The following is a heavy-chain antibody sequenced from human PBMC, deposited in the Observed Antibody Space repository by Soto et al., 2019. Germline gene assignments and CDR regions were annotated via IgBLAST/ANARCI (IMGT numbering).Heavy chain of an antibody. CDR2: IYSGGST. Sequence: PGGSLRLSCAASGFTVSSNYMSWVRQAPGKGLEWVSVIYSGGSTYYADSVKGRFTISRHNSKNTLYLQMNSLRAEDTAVYYCASEPPLSAAIDAFDICGQGTMVPVSS. V-gene: IGHV3-53*04. D-gene: IGHD3-9*01. CDR3: ASEPPLSAAIDAFDI. CDR1: GFTVSSNY. J-gene: IGHJ3*02.